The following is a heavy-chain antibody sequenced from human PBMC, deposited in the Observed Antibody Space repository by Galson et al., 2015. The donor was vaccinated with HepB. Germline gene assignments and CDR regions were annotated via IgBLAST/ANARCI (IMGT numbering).Heavy chain of an antibody. Sequence: PALVKPPQTLTLTCTVSGFSLSNARMGVSWIRQPPGKALEWLAHIFSNDEKSYSTSLKSRLTISKDTSKSQVVLTMTNMDPVDTATYYCARCMEGYSSSWYSYPNRGYYYYGMDVWGQGTTVTVSS. CDR2: IFSNDEK. V-gene: IGHV2-26*01. CDR3: ARCMEGYSSSWYSYPNRGYYYYGMDV. J-gene: IGHJ6*02. D-gene: IGHD6-13*01. CDR1: GFSLSNARMG.